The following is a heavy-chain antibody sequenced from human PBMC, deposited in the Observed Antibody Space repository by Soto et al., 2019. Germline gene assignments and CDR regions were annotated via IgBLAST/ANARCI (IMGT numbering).Heavy chain of an antibody. D-gene: IGHD1-26*01. CDR3: ARNVKEPGFYYYYYMDV. V-gene: IGHV4-39*01. CDR2: IYYTGGT. CDR1: GGSISSSSYY. J-gene: IGHJ6*03. Sequence: TLSLTCTVSGGSISSSSYYWGWIRQPPGKGLEWIGSIYYTGGTYYNPSLKSRVTISVDTSKSQFSLRLSSVTAADTAVYYCARNVKEPGFYYYYYMDVWGKGTTVTVSS.